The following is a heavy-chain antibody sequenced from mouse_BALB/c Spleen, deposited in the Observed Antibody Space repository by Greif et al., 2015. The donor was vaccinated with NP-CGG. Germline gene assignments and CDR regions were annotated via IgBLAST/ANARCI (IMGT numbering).Heavy chain of an antibody. CDR2: ISSGGSYT. CDR1: GFTFSSYG. V-gene: IGHV5-6*02. CDR3: ESLYGYDEWFAY. Sequence: EVKLVESGGDLVKPGGSLKLTCAASGFTFSSYGMSWVRQTPDKRLEWVATISSGGSYTYYPDSVKGRFTISRDNAKNTLYLKMSSLKSEDTQWYYCESLYGYDEWFAYWGQGTLVTVSA. D-gene: IGHD2-2*01. J-gene: IGHJ3*01.